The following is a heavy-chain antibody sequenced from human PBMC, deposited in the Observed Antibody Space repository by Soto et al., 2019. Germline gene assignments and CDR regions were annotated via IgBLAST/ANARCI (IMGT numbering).Heavy chain of an antibody. D-gene: IGHD2-2*02. CDR3: SRARYCTSPSCYNHYYYGMDI. J-gene: IGHJ6*02. CDR2: IGVYNGKT. CDR1: GYTFTKYG. V-gene: IGHV1-18*04. Sequence: QEQLVQSGGEVKKPGASVRVSCKASGYTFTKYGITWVQQAPGQGLEWMGWIGVYNGKTNYARKLQGRVIMTADTSASTAYMELTSLRSDDTAVYYCSRARYCTSPSCYNHYYYGMDIWGQGTTVSVSS.